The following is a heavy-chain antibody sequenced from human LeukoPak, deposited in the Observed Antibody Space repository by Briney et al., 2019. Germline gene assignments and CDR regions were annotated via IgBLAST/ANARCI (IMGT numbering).Heavy chain of an antibody. CDR2: INPNSGNT. CDR1: GYTFTGYY. Sequence: ASVKVSCKASGYTFTGYYMHWVRQAPGQGLEWMGRINPNSGNTGYAQKFQGRVTMTRNTSISTAYMELSSLRSEDTAVYYCARAYGGFDYWGQGTLVTVSS. V-gene: IGHV1-8*02. D-gene: IGHD4-23*01. J-gene: IGHJ4*02. CDR3: ARAYGGFDY.